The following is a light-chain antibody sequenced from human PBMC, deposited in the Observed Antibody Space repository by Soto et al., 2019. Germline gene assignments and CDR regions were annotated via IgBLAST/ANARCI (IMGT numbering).Light chain of an antibody. J-gene: IGKJ4*01. CDR3: QQGSNWPLT. CDR2: GTS. CDR1: QSVASD. Sequence: EIVLTQSPVTLSLSPGERATLSCRASQSVASDLAWYQQKPGQAPRLLISGTSNRATGIPARFSGSGSGTDFTLTISSLQPEDFAVYYCQQGSNWPLTFGGGTQVQIK. V-gene: IGKV3-11*01.